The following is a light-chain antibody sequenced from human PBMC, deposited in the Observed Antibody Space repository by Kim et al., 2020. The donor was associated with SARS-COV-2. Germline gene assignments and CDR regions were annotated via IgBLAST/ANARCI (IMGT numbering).Light chain of an antibody. CDR1: TGAVTPTHY. Sequence: QAVVTQEPSLTVSLGETVTLTCASSTGAVTPTHYPYWFQKKPGEVPRTLIFDTGSRHSWTPARFSGSLSGDKAVLTLAGAQPEDEGDYYCLLSFSGIRVFGGGTKLTVL. CDR3: LLSFSGIRV. CDR2: DTG. J-gene: IGLJ3*02. V-gene: IGLV7-46*01.